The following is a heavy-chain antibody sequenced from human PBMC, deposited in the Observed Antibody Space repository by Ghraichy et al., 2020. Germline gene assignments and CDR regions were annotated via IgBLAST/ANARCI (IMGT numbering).Heavy chain of an antibody. CDR1: GFTFISYT. D-gene: IGHD1-26*01. CDR3: ASGTSVSGSLYY. J-gene: IGHJ4*02. V-gene: IGHV3-21*01. CDR2: VSNSSNYI. Sequence: GESLNISCAASGFTFISYTMNWVRQAPGKGLEWVSSVSNSSNYIYYADSVKGRFTISRDNAKNSLFLQMNSLRAEDTAVYYCASGTSVSGSLYYWGQGTLVTVSS.